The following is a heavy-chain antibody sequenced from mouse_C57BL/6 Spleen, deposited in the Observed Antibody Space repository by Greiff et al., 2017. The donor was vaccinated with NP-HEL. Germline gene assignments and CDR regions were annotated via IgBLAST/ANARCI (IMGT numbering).Heavy chain of an antibody. CDR1: GFTFSSYA. CDR2: ISSGGDYI. D-gene: IGHD3-3*01. CDR3: TREGTLYAMEY. Sequence: EVQRVESGEGLVKPGGSLKLSCAASGFTFSSYAMSWVRQTPEKRLEWVAYISSGGDYIYYADTVKGRFTISRDNARNTLYLQMSSLKSEDTAMYYCTREGTLYAMEYWGQGTSVTVSS. J-gene: IGHJ4*01. V-gene: IGHV5-9-1*02.